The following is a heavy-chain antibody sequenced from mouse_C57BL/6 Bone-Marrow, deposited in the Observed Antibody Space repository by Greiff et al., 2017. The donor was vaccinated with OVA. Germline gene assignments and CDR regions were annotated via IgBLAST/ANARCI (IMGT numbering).Heavy chain of an antibody. Sequence: QVQLQQPGAALVMPVASVKLSCKASGYTFTSYWMHWVKQRPGQGLEWIGEIDPSDSYTNYNQKFKGKSTLTVDKSSSTAYRQLSSLTSEDSAVYYCAREGYGSSSYYAMDYWGQGTSVTGSS. V-gene: IGHV1-69*01. D-gene: IGHD1-1*01. CDR2: IDPSDSYT. CDR3: AREGYGSSSYYAMDY. J-gene: IGHJ4*01. CDR1: GYTFTSYW.